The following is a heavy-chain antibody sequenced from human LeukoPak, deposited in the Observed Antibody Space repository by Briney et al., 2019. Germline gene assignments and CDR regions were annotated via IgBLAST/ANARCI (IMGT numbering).Heavy chain of an antibody. D-gene: IGHD3-10*01. CDR3: ARSRSGTYYNADV. CDR1: GFTFNTYN. J-gene: IGHJ6*04. Sequence: GGSLRLSCAASGFTFNTYNLNWVRQAPGKGLEWVSSISGSGTSIYYADSVKGRFTISRDNSLYLQMNSLRAEDTAVYYCARSRSGTYYNADVWGKGTTVTISS. V-gene: IGHV3-21*01. CDR2: ISGSGTSI.